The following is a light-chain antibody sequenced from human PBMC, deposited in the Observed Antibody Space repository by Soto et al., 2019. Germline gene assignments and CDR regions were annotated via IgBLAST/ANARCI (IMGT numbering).Light chain of an antibody. CDR2: EVR. CDR1: SSDVGDYNY. CDR3: SSYRSSTTFV. V-gene: IGLV2-14*01. J-gene: IGLJ1*01. Sequence: QSALTQPASVSGSPGQSITISCTGTSSDVGDYNYVSWYQQYPGKAPKVIIFEVRKRPSGVSNRFSGSKSGDTASLTISGRQAEDEADYYCSSYRSSTTFVFGTGTKLTVL.